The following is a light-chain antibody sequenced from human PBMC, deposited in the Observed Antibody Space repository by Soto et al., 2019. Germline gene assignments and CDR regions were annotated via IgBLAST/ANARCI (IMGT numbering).Light chain of an antibody. V-gene: IGLV3-21*04. CDR2: YDS. CDR3: QVWDSSSDRDVV. Sequence: SYVLTQPPSVSVAPGKTARITCGGNNIGSKSVHWYQQKPGQAPVLVIYYDSDRPSGIPERFSGSNSGNTATLTISRVEGWDEADYYCQVWDSSSDRDVVFGGGTKLTVL. J-gene: IGLJ2*01. CDR1: NIGSKS.